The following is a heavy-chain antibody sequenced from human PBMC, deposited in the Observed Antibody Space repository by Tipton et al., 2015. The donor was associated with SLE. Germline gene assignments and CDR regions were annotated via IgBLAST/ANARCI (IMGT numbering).Heavy chain of an antibody. CDR2: IYHSGST. D-gene: IGHD4-17*01. Sequence: TLSLTCAVSGGSISSGGYSWSWIRQPPGKGLEWIGYIYHSGSTYYNPSLKSRVTISVDRSKNQFSLKLSSVTAADTAMYYCARRDDYGDRRALDYWGQGTLVTVSS. CDR1: GGSISSGGYS. CDR3: ARRDDYGDRRALDY. V-gene: IGHV4-30-2*01. J-gene: IGHJ4*02.